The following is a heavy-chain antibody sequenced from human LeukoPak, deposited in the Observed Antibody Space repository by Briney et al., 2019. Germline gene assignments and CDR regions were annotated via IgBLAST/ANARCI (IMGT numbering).Heavy chain of an antibody. CDR1: GFIFSSYN. D-gene: IGHD3-10*01. V-gene: IGHV3-21*04. Sequence: GGSLRLSCAASGFIFSSYNMNWVRQAPGKGLEWVSSISSRSRDVYYADSVKGRFTISRDNAKNSLYLQMNSLREEDTALYYCTKDIDASGSFYFGMDVWGQGTTVTVSS. CDR2: ISSRSRDV. CDR3: TKDIDASGSFYFGMDV. J-gene: IGHJ6*02.